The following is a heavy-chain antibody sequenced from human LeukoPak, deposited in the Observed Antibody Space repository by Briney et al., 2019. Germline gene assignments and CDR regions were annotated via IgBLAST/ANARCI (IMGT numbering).Heavy chain of an antibody. CDR3: ARSLGLYDSSGFNWFDP. Sequence: GESLKISCKGSGYSFTSYWFGWVRQMPGKGLEWMGIIYPGDTDTRYSPSFQGQVTISADKSISTAYLQWSSLKASDTAMYYCARSLGLYDSSGFNWFDPWGQGTLVTVSS. J-gene: IGHJ5*02. V-gene: IGHV5-51*01. D-gene: IGHD3-22*01. CDR2: IYPGDTDT. CDR1: GYSFTSYW.